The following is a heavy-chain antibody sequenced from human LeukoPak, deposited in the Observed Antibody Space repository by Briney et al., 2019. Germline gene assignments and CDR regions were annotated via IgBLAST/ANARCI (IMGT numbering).Heavy chain of an antibody. J-gene: IGHJ4*02. Sequence: SETLSLTCIVSGGSISSGGHYWGWIRQSPGKGLEWIGSIYYSGSTYYNPSLNSRVTMFIDMSKNHFSLKMSSVTATDTAVYYCARLVCGGGSCPAEFDYWGQGTLVTVSS. D-gene: IGHD2-15*01. CDR2: IYYSGST. CDR1: GGSISSGGHY. CDR3: ARLVCGGGSCPAEFDY. V-gene: IGHV4-39*02.